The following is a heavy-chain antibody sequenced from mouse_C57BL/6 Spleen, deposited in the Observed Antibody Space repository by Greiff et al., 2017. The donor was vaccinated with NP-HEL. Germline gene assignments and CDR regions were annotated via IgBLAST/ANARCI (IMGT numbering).Heavy chain of an antibody. Sequence: VQLQQSGAELVMPGASVKLSCKASGYTFTSYWLHWVKQRPGQGLEWIGEIDPSDSYTNYNQTFKGKSTLTVDKSSSTACMQLSSLTSDDSAVYYCAREKRLYHGNVDWYFDDWGTGTTVTVSS. V-gene: IGHV1-69*01. J-gene: IGHJ1*03. D-gene: IGHD2-1*01. CDR2: IDPSDSYT. CDR3: AREKRLYHGNVDWYFDD. CDR1: GYTFTSYW.